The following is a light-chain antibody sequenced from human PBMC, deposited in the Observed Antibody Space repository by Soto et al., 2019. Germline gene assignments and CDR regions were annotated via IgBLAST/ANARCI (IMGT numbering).Light chain of an antibody. CDR1: QSISSY. Sequence: DIQMTQCPSSLSASVGDRVTITCRASQSISSYLNWYQQKPGKAPKLLIYGASSLQSGVPSRFSGSGSGTDFTLTISSLQPADFATYYCQQSYSTPPWTFGQGTKVEIK. J-gene: IGKJ1*01. CDR2: GAS. V-gene: IGKV1-39*01. CDR3: QQSYSTPPWT.